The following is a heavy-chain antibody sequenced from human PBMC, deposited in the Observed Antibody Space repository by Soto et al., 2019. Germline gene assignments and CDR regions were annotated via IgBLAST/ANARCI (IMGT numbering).Heavy chain of an antibody. J-gene: IGHJ4*02. V-gene: IGHV4-39*01. CDR2: VSFAGSP. CDR1: GASINSRPYH. CDR3: ARFADFNVFTGYYTDH. Sequence: SETLSLTCSVSGASINSRPYHWGWVRQPPGKGLEWIGSVSFAGSPYYNPSLDSRITISIDTSKNQFSLKLISVTAADMAVYYCARFADFNVFTGYYTDHWGQGTLVTVSS. D-gene: IGHD3-9*01.